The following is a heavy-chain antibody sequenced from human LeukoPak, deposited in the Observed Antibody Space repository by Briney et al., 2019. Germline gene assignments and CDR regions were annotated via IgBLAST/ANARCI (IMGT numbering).Heavy chain of an antibody. D-gene: IGHD3-22*01. CDR3: TRGRAYYDSTGYYY. CDR2: IFYTGST. V-gene: IGHV4-59*01. CDR1: GGSISSYY. Sequence: SETLSLTCTVSGGSISSYYWSWIRQPPGKGLEWIGYIFYTGSTNYNPSLESRVTISIDTSKNQFSLKLSSVTAADTAVYYCTRGRAYYDSTGYYYWGRGILVTVSS. J-gene: IGHJ4*02.